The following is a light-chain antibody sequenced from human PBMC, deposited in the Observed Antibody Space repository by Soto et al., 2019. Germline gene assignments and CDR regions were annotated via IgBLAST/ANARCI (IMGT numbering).Light chain of an antibody. V-gene: IGKV1-12*01. J-gene: IGKJ5*01. CDR1: QGIKHW. CDR2: TGS. Sequence: IQLTQSPSCLSRSVGSTVMITCWASQGIKHWLAWYQQKPGKAPNLLIYTGSSLQSGVPSRFSGSGSGTDFTLTINSLQPEDFATYYCQQAASLPITFGQGTGLEI. CDR3: QQAASLPIT.